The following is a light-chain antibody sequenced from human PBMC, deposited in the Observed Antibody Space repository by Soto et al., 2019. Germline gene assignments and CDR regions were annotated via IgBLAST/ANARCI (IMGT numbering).Light chain of an antibody. V-gene: IGKV3D-11*01. CDR3: QQRSNWPLT. J-gene: IGKJ1*01. CDR2: DAS. Sequence: EIVLTQSPATLSLSPGERATLSCRASQGVSSYLAWYQQKPGQAPRLLIYDASNRATGIPARFSGSGPGTDFTLTISSLEPEDFAVYYCQQRSNWPLTFGRGTKVDIK. CDR1: QGVSSY.